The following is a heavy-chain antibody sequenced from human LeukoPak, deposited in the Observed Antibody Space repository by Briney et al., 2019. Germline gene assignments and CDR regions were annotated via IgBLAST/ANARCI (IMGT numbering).Heavy chain of an antibody. V-gene: IGHV3-23*01. CDR1: GFTFSSYA. D-gene: IGHD3-22*01. CDR2: ISGSGGST. Sequence: GGSLRLSCAASGFTFSSYAMSWVRQAPGKGLEWVSAISGSGGSTYYADSVKGRFTISRDNSKNTLYLQMNSLRAEGTAVYYCAKDRYYYDSSGRYFDYWGQGTLVTVSS. CDR3: AKDRYYYDSSGRYFDY. J-gene: IGHJ4*02.